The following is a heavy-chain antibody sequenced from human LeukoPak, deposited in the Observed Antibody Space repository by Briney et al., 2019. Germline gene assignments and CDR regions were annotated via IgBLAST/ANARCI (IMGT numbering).Heavy chain of an antibody. Sequence: PGGSLRLSCAASGFTFSGSAMHWVRQASGKGLEWVGRIRSKANSYATAYAASVKGRFTISRVDSKNTAYLQMNSLKTEDTAVYYCTRPYCSSTSCPEYNWFDPWGQGTLVTVSS. CDR1: GFTFSGSA. J-gene: IGHJ5*02. CDR2: IRSKANSYAT. V-gene: IGHV3-73*01. D-gene: IGHD2-2*01. CDR3: TRPYCSSTSCPEYNWFDP.